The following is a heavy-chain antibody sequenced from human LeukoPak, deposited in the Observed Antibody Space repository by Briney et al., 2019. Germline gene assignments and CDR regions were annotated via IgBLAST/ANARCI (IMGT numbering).Heavy chain of an antibody. CDR1: GYTFTSYY. CDR3: ARVRDYYASSDYSDY. J-gene: IGHJ4*02. V-gene: IGHV1-18*04. Sequence: ASVKVSCKTSGYTFTSYYVSWVRQAPGQGLEWMGWISGYNAKTKYVQKFQCRITMTIDTSTTTAYKELRSLTSDDTAVYYCARVRDYYASSDYSDYWGQGTLVTVSS. D-gene: IGHD3-22*01. CDR2: ISGYNAKT.